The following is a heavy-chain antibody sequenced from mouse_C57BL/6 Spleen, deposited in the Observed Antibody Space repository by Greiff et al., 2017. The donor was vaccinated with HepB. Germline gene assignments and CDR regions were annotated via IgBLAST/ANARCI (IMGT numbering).Heavy chain of an antibody. V-gene: IGHV1-5*01. D-gene: IGHD2-3*01. CDR1: GYTFTSYW. J-gene: IGHJ4*01. Sequence: EVQLQQSGTVLARPGASVKMSCKTSGYTFTSYWMHWVKQRPGQGLEWIGAIYPGNSDTSYNQKFKGKAKLTADTSASTAYMELSSLTNEDSAVYYCTIKFYDGYYEGAMDYWGQGTSVTVSS. CDR2: IYPGNSDT. CDR3: TIKFYDGYYEGAMDY.